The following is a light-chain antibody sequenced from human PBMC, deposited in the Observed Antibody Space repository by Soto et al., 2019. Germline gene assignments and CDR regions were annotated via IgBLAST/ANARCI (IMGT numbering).Light chain of an antibody. Sequence: EIVLTQSPGTLSLSPGERASLSCRASESVSSSYLAWYQQKPGQAPRLLIYGASRRATVIPDRFSGSGSGTDFTLTISRLEPEDFAVYYCQQYGGSPQTFGQGTNVEIK. J-gene: IGKJ1*01. CDR1: ESVSSSY. CDR3: QQYGGSPQT. CDR2: GAS. V-gene: IGKV3-20*01.